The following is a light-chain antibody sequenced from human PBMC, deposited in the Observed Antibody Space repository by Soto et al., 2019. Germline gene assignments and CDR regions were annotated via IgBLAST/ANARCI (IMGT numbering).Light chain of an antibody. CDR3: QSYDSSLSGWV. CDR1: SSNIGAGYG. J-gene: IGLJ3*02. Sequence: QSVLTQPPSVSGAPGQRVTISCTGSSSNIGAGYGVHWYQQLPGTAPKLLIYGNSNRPSGVPDRFSGSKSGTSASLAITGAQAEDEAGYYCQSYDSSLSGWVFGGGTKLTVL. CDR2: GNS. V-gene: IGLV1-40*01.